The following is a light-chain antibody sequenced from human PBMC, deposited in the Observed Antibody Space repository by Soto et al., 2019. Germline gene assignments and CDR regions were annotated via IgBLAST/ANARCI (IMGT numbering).Light chain of an antibody. J-gene: IGKJ4*01. CDR1: QSVSSY. V-gene: IGKV3-11*01. CDR3: QQRSNWPPT. Sequence: EIVLTQSPATLSLSPGERATLSCRASQSVSSYLAWFQQKPGQTPRLLIYDASNRATGIPARFSGGGSGTDFTLTISSLEPEDFAVYYCQQRSNWPPTVGGGTNVEIK. CDR2: DAS.